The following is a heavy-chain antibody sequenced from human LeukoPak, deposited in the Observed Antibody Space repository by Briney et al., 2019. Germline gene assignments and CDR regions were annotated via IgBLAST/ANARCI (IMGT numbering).Heavy chain of an antibody. V-gene: IGHV1-69*13. CDR3: ARGTASHVLRFLEWTRNFGY. D-gene: IGHD3-3*01. Sequence: ASVKVSCKVSGGTFSSYAISWVRQAPGQGLEWMGGIIPIFGTANYAQKFQGRVTITADESTSTAYMELSSLRSEDTAVYYCARGTASHVLRFLEWTRNFGYWGQGTLVTVSS. CDR2: IIPIFGTA. J-gene: IGHJ4*02. CDR1: GGTFSSYA.